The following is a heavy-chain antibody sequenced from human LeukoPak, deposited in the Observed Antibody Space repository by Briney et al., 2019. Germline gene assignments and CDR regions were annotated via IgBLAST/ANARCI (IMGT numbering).Heavy chain of an antibody. D-gene: IGHD1-26*01. V-gene: IGHV3-74*01. J-gene: IGHJ4*02. Sequence: GGSLRLSCAASGFTFSNYWVHWVRQAPGMGLVWVSRINPDGTTTSYADSVKGRFTISRDNAKNTLYLQMNSLRAEDTAVYYCARGYSGSYRIDYWGQGTLVTVSS. CDR2: INPDGTTT. CDR1: GFTFSNYW. CDR3: ARGYSGSYRIDY.